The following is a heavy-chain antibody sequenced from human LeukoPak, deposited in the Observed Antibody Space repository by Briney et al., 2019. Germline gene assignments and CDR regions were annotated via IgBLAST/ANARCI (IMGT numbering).Heavy chain of an antibody. CDR3: AKSGSVELRVNDAFDI. Sequence: GGSLRLSCAASGFTFSSYAMSWVRQAPGKGLEWVSAISGSGGSTYYADSVKGRFTISRDNSKNTLYLQMNSLRAEDTAVYYCAKSGSVELRVNDAFDIWGQGTMVTVSS. CDR1: GFTFSSYA. CDR2: ISGSGGST. D-gene: IGHD1-26*01. J-gene: IGHJ3*02. V-gene: IGHV3-23*01.